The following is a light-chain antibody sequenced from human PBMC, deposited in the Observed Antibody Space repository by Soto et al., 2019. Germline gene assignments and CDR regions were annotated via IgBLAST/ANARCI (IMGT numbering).Light chain of an antibody. J-gene: IGLJ1*01. Sequence: QSVLTQPASVSGSPGQSITISCTGTSSDVGAYNFVSWHQQHPGKAPKLMIYNVYDRPSGISYRFSGSKYGNTASLTISALQGEDEADYYCSAYAGSRTYVFGTGPKVTV. V-gene: IGLV2-14*03. CDR3: SAYAGSRTYV. CDR2: NVY. CDR1: SSDVGAYNF.